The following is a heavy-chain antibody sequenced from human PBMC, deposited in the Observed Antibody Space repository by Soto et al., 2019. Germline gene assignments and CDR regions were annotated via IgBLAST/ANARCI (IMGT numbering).Heavy chain of an antibody. CDR2: INPNSGGT. V-gene: IGHV1-2*02. CDR1: GYTFTGYY. Sequence: ASVKVSCKXSGYTFTGYYMHWVRQAPGQGLEWMGWINPNSGGTNYAQKFQGRVTMTRDTSISTAYMELSRLRSDDTAVYYCARDPPPSIVVVPAALDYWGQGTLVTVSS. D-gene: IGHD2-2*01. J-gene: IGHJ4*02. CDR3: ARDPPPSIVVVPAALDY.